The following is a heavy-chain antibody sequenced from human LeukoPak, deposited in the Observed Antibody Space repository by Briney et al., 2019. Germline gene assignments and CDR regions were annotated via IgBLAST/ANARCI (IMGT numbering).Heavy chain of an antibody. CDR2: ISGSGGST. V-gene: IGHV3-23*01. CDR3: AKDGAYCNGGSCPHY. CDR1: GFTFNNYA. Sequence: VGSLRLSCASSGFTFNNYAMSWVRQAPGKGLEWVSAISGSGGSTYYADSVKGRFTISRDNSKHTLYLQMNSLRAEETAVYYCAKDGAYCNGGSCPHYWGQGTLVTVSS. J-gene: IGHJ4*02. D-gene: IGHD2-15*01.